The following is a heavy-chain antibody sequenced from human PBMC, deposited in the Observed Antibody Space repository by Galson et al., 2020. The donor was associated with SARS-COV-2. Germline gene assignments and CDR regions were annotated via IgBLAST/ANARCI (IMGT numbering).Heavy chain of an antibody. Sequence: GESLKISCKGSGYSFTSYWISWVRQMPGKGLEWMGRIDPSDSYTNYSPSFQGHVTISADKSISTAYLQWSSLKASDTAMYYCARYGCGGDCYSWSRRAQYGMDVWGQGTTVTVSS. J-gene: IGHJ6*02. CDR1: GYSFTSYW. CDR2: IDPSDSYT. CDR3: ARYGCGGDCYSWSRRAQYGMDV. D-gene: IGHD2-21*02. V-gene: IGHV5-10-1*01.